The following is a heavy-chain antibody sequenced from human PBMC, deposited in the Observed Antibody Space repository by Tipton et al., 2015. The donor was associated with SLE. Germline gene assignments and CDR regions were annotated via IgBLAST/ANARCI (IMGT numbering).Heavy chain of an antibody. D-gene: IGHD7-27*01. Sequence: SLRLSCAASGFTFSSYAMSWVRQAPGKGLEWVANIKQDGSVRYYVGSVKGRFSISRDNAKNSVYLQMDNLRVEDTAVYYCVRAVATLGSYWGQGTLVTVSS. CDR3: VRAVATLGSY. J-gene: IGHJ4*02. V-gene: IGHV3-7*01. CDR1: GFTFSSYA. CDR2: IKQDGSVR.